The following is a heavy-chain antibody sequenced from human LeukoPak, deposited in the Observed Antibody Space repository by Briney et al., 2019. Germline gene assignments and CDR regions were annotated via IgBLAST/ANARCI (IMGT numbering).Heavy chain of an antibody. J-gene: IGHJ5*02. V-gene: IGHV3-23*01. Sequence: GGSLRLSCAASGFTFSSYAMSWVRQAPGKGLEWVSAISGSGGSTYYADSVKGRFTISRDNSKNTLYLQMNSLRAEDTAVYYCAKDIVVVVAANRFDPWGRGTLVTVSS. D-gene: IGHD2-15*01. CDR2: ISGSGGST. CDR1: GFTFSSYA. CDR3: AKDIVVVVAANRFDP.